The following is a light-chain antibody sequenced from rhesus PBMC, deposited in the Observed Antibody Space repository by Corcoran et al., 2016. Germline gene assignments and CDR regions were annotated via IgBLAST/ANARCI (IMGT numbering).Light chain of an antibody. CDR2: KAS. CDR1: QGISNN. V-gene: IGKV1-25*01. Sequence: DIQMTQSPSSLSASVGDRVTITCQESQGISNNLAWYQQKPGKVPKLLIYKASPLQSGVPARVSGSGSGIDFTLTISSLQPEEFATYYCQHGYGTPLTFGGGTKVELK. CDR3: QHGYGTPLT. J-gene: IGKJ4*01.